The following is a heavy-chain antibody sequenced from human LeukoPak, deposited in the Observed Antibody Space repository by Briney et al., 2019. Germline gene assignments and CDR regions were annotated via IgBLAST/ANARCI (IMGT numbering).Heavy chain of an antibody. Sequence: SETLSLTCTVSGGSISSAAYYWSWVRQPPGKGLDWIGSIYYTGTTYYSPSLQTRATLSFDTSKNQFSLKLTSVTAADTAVYFCARRPIAAGNNWFDPWGQGTLVSVPS. CDR3: ARRPIAAGNNWFDP. CDR2: IYYTGTT. V-gene: IGHV4-39*01. J-gene: IGHJ5*02. CDR1: GGSISSAAYY. D-gene: IGHD6-13*01.